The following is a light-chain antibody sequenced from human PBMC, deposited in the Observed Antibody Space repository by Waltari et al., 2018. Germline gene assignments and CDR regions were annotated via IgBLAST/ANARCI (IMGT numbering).Light chain of an antibody. V-gene: IGLV2-23*01. CDR1: SSDVGSYNL. CDR3: CSYAAINTYV. J-gene: IGLJ1*01. CDR2: EGS. Sequence: SGSPGQSIPISCTGTSSDVGSYNLVSWYQQHPGSAPKLIIYEGSKRPSGVSSRFSGSRSGNTASLTISGLQADDEGDYYCCSYAAINTYVFGTGTKVSVL.